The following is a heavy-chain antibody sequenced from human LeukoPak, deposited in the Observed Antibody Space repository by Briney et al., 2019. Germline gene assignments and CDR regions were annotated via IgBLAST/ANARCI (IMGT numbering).Heavy chain of an antibody. J-gene: IGHJ5*02. Sequence: SETLSLTCTVSGGSISSSSYYWGWIRQPPGKGLEWIGSIYYSGSTHYNPSLKSRVTISVDTSKNQFSLKLSSVTAADTAVYYCARDVRGNTSPKQWLVRGLWFDPWGQGTLVTVSS. D-gene: IGHD6-19*01. CDR1: GGSISSSSYY. V-gene: IGHV4-39*07. CDR2: IYYSGST. CDR3: ARDVRGNTSPKQWLVRGLWFDP.